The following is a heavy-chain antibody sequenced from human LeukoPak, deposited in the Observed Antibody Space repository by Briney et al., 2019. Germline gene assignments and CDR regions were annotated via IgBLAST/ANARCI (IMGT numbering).Heavy chain of an antibody. CDR2: IYYTGST. CDR3: ALSSSSRGPFDY. D-gene: IGHD6-6*01. V-gene: IGHV4-31*03. J-gene: IGHJ4*02. CDR1: SFSISSGGYY. Sequence: SETLSFNCTVSSFSISSGGYYWSWIRQHPGKSREWNGYIYYTGSTYYNPSLKSRVTISVYTSKNQFSLKLSSVTAADTAVYYCALSSSSRGPFDYWGQGTLVTVSS.